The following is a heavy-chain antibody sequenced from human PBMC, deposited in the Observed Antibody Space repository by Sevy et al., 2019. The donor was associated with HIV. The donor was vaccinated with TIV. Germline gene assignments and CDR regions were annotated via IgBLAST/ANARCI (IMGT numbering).Heavy chain of an antibody. CDR1: GYTFTDYY. D-gene: IGHD1-1*01. V-gene: IGHV1-2*02. CDR2: INPNDGVT. Sequence: PSVKVSCKASGYTFTDYYIHWVRQAPGQGLEWMAWINPNDGVTNYAQRFQGGVTVTRDTSISTAYMELRRLRSDDTAIYYCARLTTMPTSDLYGMDVWGQGTTVTVSS. J-gene: IGHJ6*02. CDR3: ARLTTMPTSDLYGMDV.